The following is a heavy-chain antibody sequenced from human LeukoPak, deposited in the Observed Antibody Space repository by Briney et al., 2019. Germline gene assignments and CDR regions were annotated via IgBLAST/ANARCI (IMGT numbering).Heavy chain of an antibody. CDR3: ARNSPQKNYYYYGMDV. V-gene: IGHV3-30-3*01. CDR1: AFMFSKYD. J-gene: IGHJ6*02. Sequence: GGSLRLSCAISAFMFSKYDMNWVRQTPGKGLEWVAVISYDGSNKYYADSVKGRFTISRDNSKNTLYLQMNSLRAEDTAVYYCARNSPQKNYYYYGMDVWGQGTTVTVSS. CDR2: ISYDGSNK.